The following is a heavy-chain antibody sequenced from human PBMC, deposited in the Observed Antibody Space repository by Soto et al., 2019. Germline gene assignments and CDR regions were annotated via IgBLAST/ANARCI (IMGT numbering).Heavy chain of an antibody. Sequence: VQLLESGGGLIQPGGSLRLSCAASEFNFSNFAMAWVRQAPGKGLEWVSHITASGGTTYYADSVKGRFTISRDNSKNILYLHMSALRAEDTAIFFCAKDRGSGSGSCYDSWGQGTLVTVSS. J-gene: IGHJ4*02. CDR1: EFNFSNFA. CDR2: ITASGGTT. D-gene: IGHD5-18*01. V-gene: IGHV3-23*01. CDR3: AKDRGSGSGSCYDS.